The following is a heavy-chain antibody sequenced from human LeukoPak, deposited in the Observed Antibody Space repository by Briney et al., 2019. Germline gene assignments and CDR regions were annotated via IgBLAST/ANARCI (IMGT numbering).Heavy chain of an antibody. CDR1: GGSISSGGYY. Sequence: SETLSLTCTVSGGSISSGGYYWSWIRQHPEKGLEWIGYVFYSGGSYYNPSLKSRLTISVDTSKNQFSLRLSSVTAADTAVYYCARVGSITFDSWGQGTLVTVSS. V-gene: IGHV4-31*03. J-gene: IGHJ5*01. CDR3: ARVGSITFDS. D-gene: IGHD3-10*01. CDR2: VFYSGGS.